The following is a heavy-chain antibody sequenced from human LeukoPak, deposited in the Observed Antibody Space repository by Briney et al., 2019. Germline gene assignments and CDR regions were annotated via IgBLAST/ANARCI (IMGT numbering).Heavy chain of an antibody. CDR2: INHSGST. V-gene: IGHV4-34*01. D-gene: IGHD3-22*01. CDR3: GRVTIYYDSSGYYSSYYYYYMDV. CDR1: GGSFSGYY. J-gene: IGHJ6*03. Sequence: KSSETLSLTCAVYGGSFSGYYWSWIRQPPGKGLEWIGEINHSGSTNYNPSLKSRVTITVDTSKNQFSLMLISVPAADAAVYYCGRVTIYYDSSGYYSSYYYYYMDVWGKGTTVTVSS.